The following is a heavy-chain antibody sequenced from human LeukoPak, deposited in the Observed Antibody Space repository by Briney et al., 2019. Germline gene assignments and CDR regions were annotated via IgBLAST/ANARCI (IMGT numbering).Heavy chain of an antibody. D-gene: IGHD1-14*01. V-gene: IGHV1-2*02. CDR1: GYTFTGYY. Sequence: ASVKVSCKASGYTFTGYYMHWVRQAPGQGLEWMGWINPNSGGTNYAQKFQGRVTMTRDTSISTAYMELSRLRSDDTAVYYCAREPLKKSRRPFDPWGQGTLATVSS. CDR2: INPNSGGT. J-gene: IGHJ5*02. CDR3: AREPLKKSRRPFDP.